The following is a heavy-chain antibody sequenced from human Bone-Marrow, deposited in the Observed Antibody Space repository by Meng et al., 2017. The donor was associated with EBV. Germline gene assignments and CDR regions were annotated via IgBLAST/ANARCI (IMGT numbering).Heavy chain of an antibody. J-gene: IGHJ4*02. CDR1: GFLFNLYD. Sequence: VQVVWCGQGLAHPWKPPTLSRPVSGFLFNLYDIHWVRQAPGKALEWVASISNDGVKEYYADSVKGRFICSRDTSNNTLFLQMHALRPDDTAVYHCVKSQHYYWGSRTLDFWGQGALVTVSS. V-gene: IGHV3-30*18. D-gene: IGHD3-16*01. CDR3: VKSQHYYWGSRTLDF. CDR2: ISNDGVKE.